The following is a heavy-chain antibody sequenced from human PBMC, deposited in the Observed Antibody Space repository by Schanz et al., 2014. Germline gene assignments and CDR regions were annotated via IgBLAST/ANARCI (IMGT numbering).Heavy chain of an antibody. V-gene: IGHV3-53*01. CDR2: MSINSGST. Sequence: EVQLVESGGGLIQPGGSLRLSCAVSGFTVNTNHMSWVRPSPGKFLAWISSMSINSGSTQYADSVKGRFIISRDSSKNTLFLQMNSLRAEDTAVYFCARDGGRDGYNLAFDVWGQGTLVTVSS. CDR3: ARDGGRDGYNLAFDV. J-gene: IGHJ3*01. CDR1: GFTVNTNH. D-gene: IGHD5-12*01.